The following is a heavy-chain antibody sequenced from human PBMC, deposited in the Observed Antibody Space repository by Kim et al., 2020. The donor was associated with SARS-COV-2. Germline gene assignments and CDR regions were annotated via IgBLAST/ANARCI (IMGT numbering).Heavy chain of an antibody. J-gene: IGHJ4*02. CDR1: GGSISSSSYY. CDR3: ASNPAFTIFGVATLTPNYFDY. CDR2: IYYSGST. V-gene: IGHV4-39*01. Sequence: SETLSLTCTVSGGSISSSSYYWGWIRQPPGKGLEWIGSIYYSGSTYYNPSLKSRVTISVDTSKNQFSLKLSSVTAADTAVYYCASNPAFTIFGVATLTPNYFDYWGQGTLVTVSS. D-gene: IGHD3-3*01.